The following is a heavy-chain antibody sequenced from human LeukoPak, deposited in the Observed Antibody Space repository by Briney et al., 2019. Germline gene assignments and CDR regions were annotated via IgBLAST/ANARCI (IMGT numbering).Heavy chain of an antibody. CDR3: ARDGDYYGSGSYYAPEVDY. J-gene: IGHJ4*02. D-gene: IGHD3-10*01. CDR2: ISSSSSYT. CDR1: GFTFSSYS. V-gene: IGHV3-21*01. Sequence: GGSLRLSCAASGFTFSSYSMNWVRQAPGKGLEWVSSISSSSSYTYYADSVKGRFTISRDNSKNTLYLQMNSLRAEDTAVYYCARDGDYYGSGSYYAPEVDYWGQGTLVTVSS.